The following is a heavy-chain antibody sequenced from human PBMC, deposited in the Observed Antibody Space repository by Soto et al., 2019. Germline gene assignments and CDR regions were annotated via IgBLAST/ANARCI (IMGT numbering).Heavy chain of an antibody. CDR3: ARGSTESYPGSRIFDF. V-gene: IGHV3-23*01. Sequence: GSLGLSGFASGRTFGSRAMSGVRQAPGEGLQWVATITDNGGDAKYADSVRGRFVISRDNSKKTLYLQMTSLTAEDSAMYFCARGSTESYPGSRIFDFWGRGTLVTVYS. D-gene: IGHD3-10*01. CDR2: ITDNGGDA. CDR1: GRTFGSRA. J-gene: IGHJ4*02.